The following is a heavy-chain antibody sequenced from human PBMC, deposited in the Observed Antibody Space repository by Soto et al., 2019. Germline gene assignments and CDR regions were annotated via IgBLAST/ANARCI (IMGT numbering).Heavy chain of an antibody. CDR3: ARDQGGDWFDP. Sequence: QLVQSGAEVNRPGASVRVSCKASGYPFMNYGISWVRQAAGQGLEWMGWISSYNESTDYAQTLQGRVTMTTDPSTNTAYMELRSLRSDDTAVYYCARDQGGDWFDPWGQGTLVTVSS. CDR1: GYPFMNYG. CDR2: ISSYNEST. J-gene: IGHJ5*02. V-gene: IGHV1-18*04. D-gene: IGHD1-26*01.